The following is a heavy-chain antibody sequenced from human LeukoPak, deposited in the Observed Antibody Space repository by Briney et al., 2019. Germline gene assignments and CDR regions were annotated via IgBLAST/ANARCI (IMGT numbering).Heavy chain of an antibody. CDR3: ARPRLKYSSGWSLDY. Sequence: SQTLSLTCAISGDSVSSNSAAWNWIRQSPSRGLEWLGRTYYRSKWYNDYAVSVKSRITINPDTSKNQFSLQLNSVTAADTAVYYCARPRLKYSSGWSLDYWGQGTLVIVSS. CDR1: GDSVSSNSAA. CDR2: TYYRSKWYN. D-gene: IGHD6-19*01. V-gene: IGHV6-1*01. J-gene: IGHJ4*02.